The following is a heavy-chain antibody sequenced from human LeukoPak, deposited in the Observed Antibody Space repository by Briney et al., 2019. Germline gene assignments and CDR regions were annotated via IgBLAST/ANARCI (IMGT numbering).Heavy chain of an antibody. CDR2: IKQDGSEK. CDR1: GFTFSSYW. CDR3: ARDIYDILTGDAFDI. V-gene: IGHV3-7*01. Sequence: GGSLRLSCAASGFTFSSYWMSWVRQAPGKGLEWVANIKQDGSEKYYVDSVKGRFTISRDNAKNSLYLQMNSLRAEDTAVCYCARDIYDILTGDAFDIWGQGTMVTVSS. D-gene: IGHD3-9*01. J-gene: IGHJ3*02.